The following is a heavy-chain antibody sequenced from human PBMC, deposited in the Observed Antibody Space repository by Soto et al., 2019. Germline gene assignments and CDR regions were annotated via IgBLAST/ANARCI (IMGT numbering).Heavy chain of an antibody. D-gene: IGHD2-21*02. Sequence: GGSLRLSCAASGFTFSSYGMHWVRQAPGKGLEWVAVIWYDGSNKYYADSVKGRFTISRDNSKNTLYLQMNSLRAEDTAVYYCARGYCGGDCYTPDYYYYYGMDVWGQGTTVTVSS. CDR1: GFTFSSYG. V-gene: IGHV3-33*01. J-gene: IGHJ6*02. CDR2: IWYDGSNK. CDR3: ARGYCGGDCYTPDYYYYYGMDV.